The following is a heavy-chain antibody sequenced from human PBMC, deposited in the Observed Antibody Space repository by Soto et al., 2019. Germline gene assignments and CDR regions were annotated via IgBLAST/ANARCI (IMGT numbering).Heavy chain of an antibody. D-gene: IGHD2-21*02. J-gene: IGHJ4*02. V-gene: IGHV3-23*01. Sequence: EVQLLESGGGLVQPGGSLRLSCAASGFTFSSYAMSWVRQAPGKGLEWVSAISGRGGSTYYADSVKGRFTISRDNSKNTLYLQMNSLRAEDTAVYYCAKDPLVVVTAITDYWGQGTLVTVSS. CDR3: AKDPLVVVTAITDY. CDR2: ISGRGGST. CDR1: GFTFSSYA.